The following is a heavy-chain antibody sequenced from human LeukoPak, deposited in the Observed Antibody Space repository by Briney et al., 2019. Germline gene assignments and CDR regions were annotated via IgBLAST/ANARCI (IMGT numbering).Heavy chain of an antibody. D-gene: IGHD5-24*01. V-gene: IGHV3-7*01. J-gene: IGHJ5*02. CDR3: ARELQMGTIDWFDP. CDR1: GFTFTSYW. Sequence: GGSLRLSCAASGFTFTSYWMSWVRQAPGKGLEWVANIKQDGSETYYVDSVKGRFTISRDNAKNSLYLQMNSLRAEDAAVYYCARELQMGTIDWFDPRGQGTLVTVSS. CDR2: IKQDGSET.